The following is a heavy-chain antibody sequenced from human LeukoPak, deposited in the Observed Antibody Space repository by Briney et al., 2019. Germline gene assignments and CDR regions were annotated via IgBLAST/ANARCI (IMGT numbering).Heavy chain of an antibody. D-gene: IGHD3-10*01. CDR1: GYTFTDFY. Sequence: ASVKVSCKASGYTFTDFYMLWVRQAPGQGLEWMGWINPNSGGTDYAQKFQGRVTMTRDTSTSTAYMELSSLRSDDTAVYHCARGHGSYYYYMDVWGKGTTVTVSS. CDR2: INPNSGGT. CDR3: ARGHGSYYYYMDV. J-gene: IGHJ6*03. V-gene: IGHV1-2*02.